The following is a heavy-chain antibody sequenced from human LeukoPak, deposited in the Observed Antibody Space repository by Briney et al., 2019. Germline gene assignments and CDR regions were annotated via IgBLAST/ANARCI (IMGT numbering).Heavy chain of an antibody. CDR1: GFTFTDYW. CDR2: IKPDGSEQ. V-gene: IGHV3-7*01. CDR3: ARDYYDSSGYFDY. J-gene: IGHJ4*02. D-gene: IGHD3-22*01. Sequence: GGSLRLSCAASGFTFTDYWMTWVRQAPGKGLEWVAHIKPDGSEQNYIDSVKGRFTISRDNSKDTLYLQMNSLRAEDTAVYYCARDYYDSSGYFDYWGQGTLVTVSS.